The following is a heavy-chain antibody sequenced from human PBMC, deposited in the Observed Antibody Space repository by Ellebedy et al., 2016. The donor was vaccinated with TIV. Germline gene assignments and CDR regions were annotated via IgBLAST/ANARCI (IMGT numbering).Heavy chain of an antibody. CDR2: FDPEDGET. Sequence: AASVKVSCKVSGYTLTELSMHWVRQAPGKGLEWMGGFDPEDGETIYAQKFQGRVTMTEDTSTDTAYMELSSLRSEDTAVYYCATVMTTVTNDAFHIWGQGTMVTVS. V-gene: IGHV1-24*01. CDR1: GYTLTELS. CDR3: ATVMTTVTNDAFHI. J-gene: IGHJ3*02. D-gene: IGHD4-17*01.